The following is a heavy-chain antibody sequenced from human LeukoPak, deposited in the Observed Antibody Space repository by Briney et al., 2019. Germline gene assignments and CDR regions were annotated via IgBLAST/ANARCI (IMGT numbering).Heavy chain of an antibody. CDR2: IYYSGST. Sequence: MASETLSLTCTVSGGSISSYYWSWIRQPPGKGLEWIGYIYYSGSTNYNPSLKSRVTISVDTSKNQFSLKLSSVTAADTAVYYCARQAVAGIPNNWFDPWGQGTLVTVSS. J-gene: IGHJ5*02. D-gene: IGHD6-19*01. CDR1: GGSISSYY. V-gene: IGHV4-59*08. CDR3: ARQAVAGIPNNWFDP.